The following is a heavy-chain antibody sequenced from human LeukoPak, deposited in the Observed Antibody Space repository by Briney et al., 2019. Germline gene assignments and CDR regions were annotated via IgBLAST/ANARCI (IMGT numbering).Heavy chain of an antibody. CDR3: AAEIYYYYGMDV. V-gene: IGHV3-7*03. Sequence: GGSLRLSCAASGFTFSSYAMHWVRQAPGKGLEWVANIKQDGSEKYYVDSVKGRFTISRDNAKNSLYLQMNSLRAEDTAVYYCAAEIYYYYGMDVWGQGTTVTVSS. CDR2: IKQDGSEK. CDR1: GFTFSSYA. J-gene: IGHJ6*02.